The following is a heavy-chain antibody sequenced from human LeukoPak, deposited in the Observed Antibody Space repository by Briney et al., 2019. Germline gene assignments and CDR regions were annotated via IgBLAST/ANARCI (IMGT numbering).Heavy chain of an antibody. D-gene: IGHD6-13*01. CDR3: ARDGVDAGIYFDR. V-gene: IGHV3-7*01. Sequence: PGGSLRLSCAASGFTFSNYGMHWVRQAPGKGLEWVANINQDGREKYSVDSVKGRFTISRDNTKNSLYLEMNSLRAEDTAVYYCARDGVDAGIYFDRWGQGTLVTVSS. CDR1: GFTFSNYG. J-gene: IGHJ4*02. CDR2: INQDGREK.